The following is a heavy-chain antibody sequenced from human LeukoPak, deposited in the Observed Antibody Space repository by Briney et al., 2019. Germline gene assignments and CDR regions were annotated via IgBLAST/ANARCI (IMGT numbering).Heavy chain of an antibody. D-gene: IGHD3-10*01. CDR3: AKDRSYYGSGSYLVY. J-gene: IGHJ4*02. Sequence: GGSLRLSCAASGFTFSTYAMTWVRQAPGKGLEWVSTIETSGGSTYYADSVKGRFTISRDNSKNTLYLQMNSLRAEDTAVYYCAKDRSYYGSGSYLVYWGQGTLVTVSS. V-gene: IGHV3-23*01. CDR2: IETSGGST. CDR1: GFTFSTYA.